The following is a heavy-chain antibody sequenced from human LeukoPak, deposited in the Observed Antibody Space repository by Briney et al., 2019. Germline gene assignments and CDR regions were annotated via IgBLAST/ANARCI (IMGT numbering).Heavy chain of an antibody. D-gene: IGHD1-1*01. J-gene: IGHJ4*02. Sequence: VASVKVSCKASGYTFTNYYMHWVRQAPGQGLEWMGIINPSGGSTSNAQKFQGRVTITRDTSASTAYMELSSLRSEDMAVYYCAIRTTGTTWFDYWGQGTLVTVSS. V-gene: IGHV1-46*01. CDR2: INPSGGST. CDR3: AIRTTGTTWFDY. CDR1: GYTFTNYY.